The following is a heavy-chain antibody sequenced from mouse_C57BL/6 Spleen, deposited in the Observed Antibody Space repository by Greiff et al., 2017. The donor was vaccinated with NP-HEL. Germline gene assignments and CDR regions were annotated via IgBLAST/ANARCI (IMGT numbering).Heavy chain of an antibody. J-gene: IGHJ3*01. CDR1: GYSITSGYY. V-gene: IGHV3-6*01. CDR2: ISYDGSN. D-gene: IGHD3-2*02. Sequence: ESGPGLVKPSQSLSLTCSVTGYSITSGYYWNWIRQFPGNKLEWMGYISYDGSNNYNPSLKNRISIIRDTSKNQFFLKLNSVTTEDTATYYCASPTAQAKGFAYWGQGTLVTVSA. CDR3: ASPTAQAKGFAY.